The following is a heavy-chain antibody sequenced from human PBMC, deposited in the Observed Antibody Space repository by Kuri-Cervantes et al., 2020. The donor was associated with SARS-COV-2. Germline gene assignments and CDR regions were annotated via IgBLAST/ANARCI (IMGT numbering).Heavy chain of an antibody. CDR2: SNHSGST. Sequence: ESLKISCAVYDGSFSGYYWSWLRQPPGTGLEWIGESNHSGSTNYTQSLKSRVTISVDTSKNQFSLKLSPVTAADTAVYYCARDNLRRYVVVTAINYYYYGMDVWGQGTTVTVSS. CDR3: ARDNLRRYVVVTAINYYYYGMDV. D-gene: IGHD2-21*02. CDR1: DGSFSGYY. J-gene: IGHJ6*02. V-gene: IGHV4-34*01.